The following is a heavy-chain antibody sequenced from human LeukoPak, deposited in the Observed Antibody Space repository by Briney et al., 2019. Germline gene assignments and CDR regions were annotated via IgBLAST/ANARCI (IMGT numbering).Heavy chain of an antibody. Sequence: GGSLSLSCAASGFTFSSYAMIWIRQAPGKGLEGASAISGSGGSTYYADSVKGRFTISRDNSKNTLYLQMNSLRAEDTAVYYCAKDPDFWSGNYFDYWGQGTLVTVSS. V-gene: IGHV3-23*01. J-gene: IGHJ4*02. CDR2: ISGSGGST. D-gene: IGHD3-3*01. CDR1: GFTFSSYA. CDR3: AKDPDFWSGNYFDY.